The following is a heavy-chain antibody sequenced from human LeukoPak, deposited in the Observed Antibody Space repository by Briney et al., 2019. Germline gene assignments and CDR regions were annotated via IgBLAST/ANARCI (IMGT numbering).Heavy chain of an antibody. V-gene: IGHV3-30*04. CDR2: ISYDGSNK. CDR3: ARDRRSPYSSSWSFMDV. CDR1: GFTFSSYA. Sequence: GGSVRLSCAASGFTFSSYAMHWVRQAPGKGLEWVAVISYDGSNKYYADSVKGRFTISRDNSKNTLYLQMNSLRAEDTAVYYCARDRRSPYSSSWSFMDVWGKGTTVTVSS. D-gene: IGHD6-13*01. J-gene: IGHJ6*03.